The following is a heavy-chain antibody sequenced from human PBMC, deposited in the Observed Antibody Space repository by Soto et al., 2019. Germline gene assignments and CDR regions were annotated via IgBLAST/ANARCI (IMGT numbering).Heavy chain of an antibody. CDR1: GFTFSSYA. CDR2: ISGSGGST. V-gene: IGHV3-23*01. J-gene: IGHJ6*02. D-gene: IGHD3-3*02. Sequence: EVQLLESGGGLVQPGGSLRLSCAASGFTFSSYAMSWVRQAPGKGLEWVSAISGSGGSTYYADSVKGRFTISRDNSKNTLYMKMNSLRAADTAVYDCAQGIGAYYYSGMDVWGQGTTVTVSS. CDR3: AQGIGAYYYSGMDV.